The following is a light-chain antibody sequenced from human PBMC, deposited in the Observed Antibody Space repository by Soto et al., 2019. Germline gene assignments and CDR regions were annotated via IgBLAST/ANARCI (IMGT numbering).Light chain of an antibody. J-gene: IGKJ4*01. CDR3: QQYDNPALT. CDR2: DAS. V-gene: IGKV1-33*01. Sequence: EIQMTQSPSSLSASVGDRVTITCQASQDISNYLNWNQQKPGKAPKLLIYDASNLEKVVPPRFSGSGSGTDFSFTISSLQPEDIATYYCQQYDNPALTFGGGTKVEIK. CDR1: QDISNY.